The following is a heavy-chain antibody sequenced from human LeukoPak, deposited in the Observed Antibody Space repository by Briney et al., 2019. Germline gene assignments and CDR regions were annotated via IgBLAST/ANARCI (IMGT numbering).Heavy chain of an antibody. V-gene: IGHV1-18*01. CDR1: GYTFTSYG. Sequence: ASVKVSCKASGYTFTSYGISWVRQAPGQGLEWMGWISAYNGNTNYAQKLQGRVTMTTDTSTSTAYMELRSLRSDDTAVYYCARDLETAMVTPYYMGVWGKGTTVTVSS. CDR3: ARDLETAMVTPYYMGV. J-gene: IGHJ6*03. CDR2: ISAYNGNT. D-gene: IGHD5-18*01.